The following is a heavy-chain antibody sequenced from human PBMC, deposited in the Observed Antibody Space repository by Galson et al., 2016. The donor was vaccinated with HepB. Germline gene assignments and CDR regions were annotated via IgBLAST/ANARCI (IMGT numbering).Heavy chain of an antibody. J-gene: IGHJ4*02. CDR2: IYQSGDT. Sequence: TLSLTCTVSGASITSGRYSWGWLRLPPGEGLEWIGYIYQSGDTYYTPSLRRRVSMSLDKSKNQFSLRLNSVTAADTAVYYCARTGVEFLSMYYFQVWGRGILVSVSS. CDR1: GASITSGRYS. V-gene: IGHV4-30-2*01. D-gene: IGHD2/OR15-2a*01. CDR3: ARTGVEFLSMYYFQV.